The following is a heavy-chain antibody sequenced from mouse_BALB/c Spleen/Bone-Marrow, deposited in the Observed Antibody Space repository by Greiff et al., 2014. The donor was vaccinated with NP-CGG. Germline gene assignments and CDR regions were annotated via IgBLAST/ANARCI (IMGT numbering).Heavy chain of an antibody. CDR3: ATYYYGSSWGFAY. J-gene: IGHJ3*01. CDR1: GFNIKDTY. V-gene: IGHV14-3*02. D-gene: IGHD1-1*01. CDR2: IDPANGNT. Sequence: DVKLQESGAELVKPGASVKLSCTASGFNIKDTYMHWVKQRPEQGLEWIGRIDPANGNTKYDPKFQGKATITADTSSNTAYLQLSSLTSEDTAVYYCATYYYGSSWGFAYRGQGTLVTVSA.